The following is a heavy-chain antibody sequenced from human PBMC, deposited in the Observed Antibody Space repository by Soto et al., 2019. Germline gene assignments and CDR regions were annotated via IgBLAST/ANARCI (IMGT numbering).Heavy chain of an antibody. J-gene: IGHJ4*02. Sequence: SSETLSLTCTVSGGSISSYYWSWIRQPPGKGLEWIGYIYYSGSTNYNPSLKSRVTISVDTSKNQFSLKLSSVTAADTAVYYCARQVDGYSYGYPFWYFDYWGQGTLVTVSS. CDR2: IYYSGST. D-gene: IGHD5-18*01. CDR1: GGSISSYY. CDR3: ARQVDGYSYGYPFWYFDY. V-gene: IGHV4-59*01.